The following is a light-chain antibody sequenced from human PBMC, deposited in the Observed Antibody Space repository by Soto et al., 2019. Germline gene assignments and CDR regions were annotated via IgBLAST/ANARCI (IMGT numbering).Light chain of an antibody. CDR2: DAS. Sequence: DLQMTQSPSSLSASVGDRVTISCLASQDIGHYVNWFQHKPGKTPKLLIYDASTLEKGVPSRFSGSGSATHFTFTITSLQPEDIATYYCQQYDNYVYSFGQGTTLEIK. CDR3: QQYDNYVYS. V-gene: IGKV1-33*01. CDR1: QDIGHY. J-gene: IGKJ2*03.